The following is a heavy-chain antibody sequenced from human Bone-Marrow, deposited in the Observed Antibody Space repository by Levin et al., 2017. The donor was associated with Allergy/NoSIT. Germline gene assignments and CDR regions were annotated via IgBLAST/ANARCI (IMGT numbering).Heavy chain of an antibody. Sequence: GASVKVSCKASGYIFTSFVINWVRQAPGQGLEWVGWMNPNSGNTGYAQKFQGRVTMTRNTSTDTAYMDLSSLRSDDTAVYYCARVPAIGYCNNAGRSCYRFDDWGQGTLITVSS. J-gene: IGHJ4*02. CDR1: GYIFTSFV. D-gene: IGHD2-8*01. CDR2: MNPNSGNT. CDR3: ARVPAIGYCNNAGRSCYRFDD. V-gene: IGHV1-8*02.